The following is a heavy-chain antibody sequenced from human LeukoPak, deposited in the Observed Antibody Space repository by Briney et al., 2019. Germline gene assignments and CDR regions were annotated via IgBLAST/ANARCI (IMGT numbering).Heavy chain of an antibody. V-gene: IGHV4-38-2*02. Sequence: SETLSLTCTVSGYSISSGYYWGWIRQPPGKGLEWIGSIYHSGSTYYNPSLKSRVTISVDTSKNLFSLKLSSVTAADTAVYYCARDLYDFWSGYYTEWFDPWGQGTLVTVSS. J-gene: IGHJ5*02. CDR1: GYSISSGYY. CDR3: ARDLYDFWSGYYTEWFDP. D-gene: IGHD3-3*01. CDR2: IYHSGST.